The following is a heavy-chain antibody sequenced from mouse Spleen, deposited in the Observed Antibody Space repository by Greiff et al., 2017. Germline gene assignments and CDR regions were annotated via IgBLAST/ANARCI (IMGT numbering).Heavy chain of an antibody. J-gene: IGHJ4*01. Sequence: ESGPELVKPGASVKMSCKASGYTFTSYVMHWVKQKPGQGLEWIGYINPYNDGTKYNEKFKGKATLTSDKSSSTAYMELSSLTSEDSAVYYCARWDYGVDYYAMDYWGQGTSVTVSS. CDR3: ARWDYGVDYYAMDY. V-gene: IGHV1-14*01. CDR2: INPYNDGT. CDR1: GYTFTSYV. D-gene: IGHD2-4*01.